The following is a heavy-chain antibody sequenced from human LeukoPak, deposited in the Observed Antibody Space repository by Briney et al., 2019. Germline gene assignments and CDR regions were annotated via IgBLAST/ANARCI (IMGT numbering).Heavy chain of an antibody. V-gene: IGHV4-59*01. CDR2: IYYSGST. J-gene: IGHJ4*02. CDR1: GGSISSYY. D-gene: IGHD3-3*01. CDR3: ARAGGYYGYFDY. Sequence: SETLSLTCTVSGGSISSYYWSWIRQPPGKGLEWIGYIYYSGSTNYNPSLKSRVTISVDTSKNQFSLKLSSVTAADTAVYYCARAGGYYGYFDYWGRGTLVTVSS.